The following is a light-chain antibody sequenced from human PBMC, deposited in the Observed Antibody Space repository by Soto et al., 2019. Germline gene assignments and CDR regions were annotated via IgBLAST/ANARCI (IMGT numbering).Light chain of an antibody. CDR3: QQSYSIPYT. V-gene: IGKV1-39*01. CDR1: QSISSN. Sequence: DIQMTQSASSLSASVGDRVTITCRASQSISSNLNWHQQKPGKAPKVLIYAASSLQSGVPSRFSGTESGTDFTLTISSLQPEDFATYYGQQSYSIPYTFGQGTKLEIK. J-gene: IGKJ2*01. CDR2: AAS.